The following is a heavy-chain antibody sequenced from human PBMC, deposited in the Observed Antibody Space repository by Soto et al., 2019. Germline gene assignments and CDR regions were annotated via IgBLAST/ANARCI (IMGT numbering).Heavy chain of an antibody. J-gene: IGHJ5*02. V-gene: IGHV4-59*01. CDR3: ARMNGDYGRVDP. Sequence: QVLLQESGPGLVKPSGTLSLTCTLSGGSTKFYYWSWIRQSPGKGLEWIGYVYHSGTTNYNPSLKSRVTISIETSKNQFSLELNSITAADAAVYYCARMNGDYGRVDPWGQGTLVTVSS. D-gene: IGHD4-17*01. CDR2: VYHSGTT. CDR1: GGSTKFYY.